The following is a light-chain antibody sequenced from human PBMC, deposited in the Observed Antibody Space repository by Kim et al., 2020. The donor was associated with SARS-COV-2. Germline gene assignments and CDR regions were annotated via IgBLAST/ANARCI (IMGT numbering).Light chain of an antibody. CDR3: QQYHTDPWT. Sequence: ASVGERVTITCRASQSISSWLALYQQKPGKAPKLLIYKAFTLESGVPSRFSGSGSGPEFALTISSLQPDDFATYYCQQYHTDPWTFGQGTKVDIK. J-gene: IGKJ1*01. CDR1: QSISSW. CDR2: KAF. V-gene: IGKV1-5*03.